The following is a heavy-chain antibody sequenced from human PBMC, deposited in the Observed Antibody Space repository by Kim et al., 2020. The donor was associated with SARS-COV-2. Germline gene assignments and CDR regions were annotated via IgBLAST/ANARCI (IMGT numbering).Heavy chain of an antibody. V-gene: IGHV3-33*01. D-gene: IGHD3-9*01. CDR1: GFTFSSYG. CDR2: IWYDGSNK. J-gene: IGHJ3*02. Sequence: GGSLRLSCAASGFTFSSYGMHWVRQAPGKGLEWVAVIWYDGSNKYYADSVKGRFTISRDNSKNTLDLQMNSLRAEDTAVYYCARDAAIYDILTGYIRDAFDIWGQGTMVTVSS. CDR3: ARDAAIYDILTGYIRDAFDI.